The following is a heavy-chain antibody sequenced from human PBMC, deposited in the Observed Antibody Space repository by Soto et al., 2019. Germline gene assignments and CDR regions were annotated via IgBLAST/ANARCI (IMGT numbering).Heavy chain of an antibody. D-gene: IGHD3-22*01. J-gene: IGHJ4*02. CDR1: GGSVSNYY. V-gene: IGHV4-59*02. Sequence: PSATLSLTCTVSGGSVSNYYWSWIRQPPGKGLEWIGYIHYSGSTDYNPSLKSRVTISVDTSKNQFSPKVSSVTAADTAVYYCARAIYDSSGYYTRIFDYWGQGTLVTVSS. CDR3: ARAIYDSSGYYTRIFDY. CDR2: IHYSGST.